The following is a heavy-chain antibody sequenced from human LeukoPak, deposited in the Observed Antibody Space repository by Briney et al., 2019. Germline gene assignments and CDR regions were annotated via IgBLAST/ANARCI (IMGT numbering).Heavy chain of an antibody. CDR3: ARPKRGGELLRVNAFDI. Sequence: GGSLRLSCAASGFTFSSYAMSWVRQAPGKGLEWVSGIRGSGGSTYYADSVKGRFTISRDNAKNSLYLQMNSLRAEDTAVYYCARPKRGGELLRVNAFDIWGQGTMVTVSS. CDR1: GFTFSSYA. D-gene: IGHD1-26*01. J-gene: IGHJ3*02. V-gene: IGHV3-23*01. CDR2: IRGSGGST.